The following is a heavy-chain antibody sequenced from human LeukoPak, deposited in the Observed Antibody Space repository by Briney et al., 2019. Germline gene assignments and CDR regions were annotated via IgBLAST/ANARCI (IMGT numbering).Heavy chain of an antibody. Sequence: PGGSLRLSCAASGFTFSSYNMNWVRQAPRKGLEWVSSISSSSSYIYYADSVKGRFTISRDNAKNSLYLQMNSLRAEDTAVYYCAREYRGRAVAGDFDYWGQGTLVTVSS. V-gene: IGHV3-21*01. D-gene: IGHD6-19*01. CDR1: GFTFSSYN. CDR2: ISSSSSYI. CDR3: AREYRGRAVAGDFDY. J-gene: IGHJ4*02.